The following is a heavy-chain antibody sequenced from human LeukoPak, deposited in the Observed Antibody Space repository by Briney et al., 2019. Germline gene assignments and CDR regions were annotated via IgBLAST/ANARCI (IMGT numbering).Heavy chain of an antibody. Sequence: PSETLSLTCTVSGGSISSYYWSWIRQPAGKGLEWIGRIYTSGSTNYNPSLKSRVTMSVDTSKNQFSLKLSSVTAADTAVYYCARLGNYCSGGSCYSDYWGQGTLVTVSS. CDR1: GGSISSYY. J-gene: IGHJ4*02. CDR2: IYTSGST. CDR3: ARLGNYCSGGSCYSDY. D-gene: IGHD2-15*01. V-gene: IGHV4-4*07.